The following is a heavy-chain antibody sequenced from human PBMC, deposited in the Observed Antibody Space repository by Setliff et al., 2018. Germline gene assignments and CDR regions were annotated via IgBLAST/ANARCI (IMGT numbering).Heavy chain of an antibody. CDR1: GDSISAAS. CDR3: ARASSGWYSAYYYYMDV. V-gene: IGHV4-59*08. J-gene: IGHJ6*03. CDR2: VYYSGDT. Sequence: SETLSLTCNVSGDSISAASIMAWIRQPPGKGLEFIGYVYYSGDTRYNPSLKSRVTMSVDTSKNQFSLNLTSVTAADTAVYYCARASSGWYSAYYYYMDVWGKGTTVTVSS. D-gene: IGHD6-19*01.